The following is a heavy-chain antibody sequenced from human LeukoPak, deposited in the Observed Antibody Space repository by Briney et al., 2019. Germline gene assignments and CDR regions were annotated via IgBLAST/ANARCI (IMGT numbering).Heavy chain of an antibody. CDR1: GGSIRSSYYY. CDR3: ARHYGP. CDR2: IXDSGXX. Sequence: SETLSLICTVSGGSIRSSYYYWGWIRQPPGKGLEWXXXIXDSGXXXYNPSLKSRVTISVDTSKNQFSLKLNSVTAADTAVYYCARHYGPWGQGTLVTVSS. D-gene: IGHD3-10*01. J-gene: IGHJ5*02. V-gene: IGHV4-39*01.